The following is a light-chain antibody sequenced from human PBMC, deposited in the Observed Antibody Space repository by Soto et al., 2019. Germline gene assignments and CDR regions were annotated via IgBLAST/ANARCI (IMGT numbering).Light chain of an antibody. J-gene: IGKJ1*01. CDR2: AAS. CDR3: QQYYTAPTWT. CDR1: QGITNS. Sequence: DIQMTQSPSSLSASVGDRVTITCRASQGITNSLAWYQQKPGKVPKLLIYAASTLQSGVPSRFSGSGSGTDFTLTISSLQPEDVATYYCQQYYTAPTWTFGQGTKVEI. V-gene: IGKV1-27*01.